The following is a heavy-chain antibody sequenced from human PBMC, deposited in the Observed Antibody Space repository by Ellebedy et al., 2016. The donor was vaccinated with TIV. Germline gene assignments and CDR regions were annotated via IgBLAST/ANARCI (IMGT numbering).Heavy chain of an antibody. CDR1: GFTFSNYA. V-gene: IGHV3-23*01. CDR2: ISGSGDNT. D-gene: IGHD4-17*01. J-gene: IGHJ6*03. CDR3: AKVPTLDYGDSGEFNYYYMDV. Sequence: GESLKISCAASGFTFSNYAMNWVRQAPGKGLEWVSAISGSGDNTYYADSVKGRFTISRDNSKNTVYLQIYSLRAEDTAPYYCAKVPTLDYGDSGEFNYYYMDVWGKGTTVTVSS.